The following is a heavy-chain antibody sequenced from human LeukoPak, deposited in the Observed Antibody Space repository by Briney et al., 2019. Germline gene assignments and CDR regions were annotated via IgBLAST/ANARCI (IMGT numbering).Heavy chain of an antibody. CDR2: IYHSGSI. J-gene: IGHJ5*02. D-gene: IGHD2-2*01. CDR1: GGSISSSNW. Sequence: SGTLSLTCAVSGGSISSSNWWSWVRQPPGKGLEGIEEIYHSGSINYNPSLKSRVTISVEKSKNQFCLKLRSVTAVDTAVYYCARVIVVVPAAMNGWFDPWGQGPLVTVSS. CDR3: ARVIVVVPAAMNGWFDP. V-gene: IGHV4-4*02.